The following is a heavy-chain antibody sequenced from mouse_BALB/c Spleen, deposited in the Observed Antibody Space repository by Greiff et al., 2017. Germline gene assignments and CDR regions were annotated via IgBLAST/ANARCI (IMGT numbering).Heavy chain of an antibody. D-gene: IGHD1-1*01. V-gene: IGHV3-8*02. CDR2: ISYSGST. J-gene: IGHJ4*01. CDR3: ARYSYYGSSYAMDY. Sequence: EVQRVESGPSLVKPSQTLSLTCSVTGDSITSGYWNWIRKFPGNKLEYMGYISYSGSTYYNPSLKSRISITRDTSKNQYYLQLNSVTTEDTATYYCARYSYYGSSYAMDYWGQGTSVTVSS. CDR1: GDSITSGY.